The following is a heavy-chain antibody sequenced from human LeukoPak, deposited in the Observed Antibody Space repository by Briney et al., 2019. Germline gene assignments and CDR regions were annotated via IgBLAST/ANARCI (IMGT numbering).Heavy chain of an antibody. J-gene: IGHJ4*02. CDR3: ARRRSWPEFDY. V-gene: IGHV4-39*01. Sequence: SETLSLTCDVSGGSINSTGYFWGWLRQSPGKGLEWIGAIYYTGDAYFNPSFRSRANMAVDTSENRFSLNLRSVTAADTAIYYCARRRSWPEFDYWGQGTLVTVSS. CDR2: IYYTGDA. CDR1: GGSINSTGYF.